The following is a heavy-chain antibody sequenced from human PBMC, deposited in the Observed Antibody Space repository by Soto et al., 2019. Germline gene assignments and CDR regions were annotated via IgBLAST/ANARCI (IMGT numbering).Heavy chain of an antibody. CDR1: GGTFSSYA. J-gene: IGHJ4*02. Sequence: QVQLVQSGAEVKKPGSSVKLSCKASGGTFSSYAISWVRQAPGQGLEWMGGIIPIFGTANYAQKFQVRVTITANESTSTAYMELSSLRSEDTAVYYCARGRLILTCWYDYWGQGTLVTVSS. V-gene: IGHV1-69*01. CDR3: ARGRLILTCWYDY. D-gene: IGHD3-9*01. CDR2: IIPIFGTA.